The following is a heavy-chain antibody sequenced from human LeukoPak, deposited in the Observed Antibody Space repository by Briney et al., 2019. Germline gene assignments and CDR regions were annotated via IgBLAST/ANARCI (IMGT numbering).Heavy chain of an antibody. D-gene: IGHD3-10*01. CDR2: IYPSGTT. V-gene: IGHV4-38-2*02. CDR3: AKGRFSGSYYTGAFDS. J-gene: IGHJ5*01. Sequence: SETLSLTCTVSGYSISSGYYWGWIRQPPGKGLEWIGNIYPSGTTYYNPSLKSRVTISVDTSKNQFSLKLSSVTAADTAVYYCAKGRFSGSYYTGAFDSWGQGTLVTVSS. CDR1: GYSISSGYY.